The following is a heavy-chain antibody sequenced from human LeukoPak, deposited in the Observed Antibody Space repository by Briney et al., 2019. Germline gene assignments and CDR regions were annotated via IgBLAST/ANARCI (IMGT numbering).Heavy chain of an antibody. V-gene: IGHV3-43*02. J-gene: IGHJ4*02. CDR2: ISGDGGST. D-gene: IGHD1-26*01. Sequence: QPGRSLRLSCTTSGFTFGDYAMHWVRQAPGKGLEWVSLISGDGGSTYYADFVKGRFTISRDNSKNSLYLQMSSLRTEDTALYYCARDTLSGRYWATRTNFDYWGQGTLVTVSS. CDR1: GFTFGDYA. CDR3: ARDTLSGRYWATRTNFDY.